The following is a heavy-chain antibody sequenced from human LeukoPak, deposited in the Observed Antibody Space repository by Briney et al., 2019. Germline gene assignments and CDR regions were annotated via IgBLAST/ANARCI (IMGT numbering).Heavy chain of an antibody. D-gene: IGHD3-3*01. J-gene: IGHJ4*02. CDR2: ISSSSSYI. CDR1: GFTFSSYS. CDR3: ACFWSGYPYYFDY. Sequence: GGSLRLSCAASGFTFSSYSMNWVRQAPGKGLEWVSSISSSSSYIYYADSVKGRFTISRDNAKNSLYLQMNSLRAEDTAVYYCACFWSGYPYYFDYWGQGTLVTVSS. V-gene: IGHV3-21*04.